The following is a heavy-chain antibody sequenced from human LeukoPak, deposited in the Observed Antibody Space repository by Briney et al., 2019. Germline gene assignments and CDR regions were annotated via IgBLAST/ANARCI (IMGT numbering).Heavy chain of an antibody. V-gene: IGHV4-59*12. CDR2: IYYSGST. D-gene: IGHD2-2*03. CDR1: GGSISNYY. Sequence: SETLSLTCTVSGGSISNYYWSWIRQPPGKGLEWIGYIYYSGSTNYNPSLKSRVTISVDTSKNQFSLKLSSVTAADTAVYYCARDRMDIVVVPAATSYYYYMDVWGKGTTVTVSS. J-gene: IGHJ6*03. CDR3: ARDRMDIVVVPAATSYYYYMDV.